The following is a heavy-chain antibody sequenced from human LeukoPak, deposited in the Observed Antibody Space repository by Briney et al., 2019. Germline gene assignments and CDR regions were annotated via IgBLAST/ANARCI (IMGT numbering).Heavy chain of an antibody. V-gene: IGHV4-34*01. D-gene: IGHD5-12*01. CDR1: GGSFSVYY. CDR3: ARADIVATTYDY. CDR2: INHSGST. J-gene: IGHJ4*02. Sequence: SETLSLTCAVYGGSFSVYYWSWIRQPPGKGLEWIGEINHSGSTNYNPSLKSRVTISVDTSKNQFSLKLSSVTAADTAVYYCARADIVATTYDYWGQGTLVTVSS.